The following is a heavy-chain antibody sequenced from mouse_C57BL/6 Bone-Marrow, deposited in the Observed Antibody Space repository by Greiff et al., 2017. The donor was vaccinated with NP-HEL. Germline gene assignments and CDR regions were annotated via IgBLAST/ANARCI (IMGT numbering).Heavy chain of an antibody. Sequence: EVQLQQSGAELVRPGASVKLSCTASGFNIKDDYMHWVKQRPEQGLEWIGWIDPENGDTEYASKFQGKATITADTSSNTAYLQLSSLTSEDTAVYYCTTLTTVPRYYFDYWGQGTTLTVSS. CDR1: GFNIKDDY. CDR3: TTLTTVPRYYFDY. J-gene: IGHJ2*01. D-gene: IGHD1-1*01. V-gene: IGHV14-4*01. CDR2: IDPENGDT.